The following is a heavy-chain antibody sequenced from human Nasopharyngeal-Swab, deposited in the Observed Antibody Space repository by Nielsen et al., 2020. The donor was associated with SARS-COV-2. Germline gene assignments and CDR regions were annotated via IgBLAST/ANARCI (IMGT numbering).Heavy chain of an antibody. CDR2: IIPIFGTA. V-gene: IGHV1-69*13. D-gene: IGHD6-19*01. CDR3: ARGDIIAVAGTGYYYYYYMDV. J-gene: IGHJ6*03. CDR1: GGTFSSYA. Sequence: SVKVSCKASGGTFSSYAISWVRQAPGQGLEWMGGIIPIFGTANYAQKFQGRVTITADESTSTAYMELSSLRPEDTAVYYCARGDIIAVAGTGYYYYYYMDVWGKGTTVTVSS.